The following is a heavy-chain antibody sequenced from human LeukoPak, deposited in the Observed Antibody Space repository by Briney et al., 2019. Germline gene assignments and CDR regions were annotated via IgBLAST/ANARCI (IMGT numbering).Heavy chain of an antibody. V-gene: IGHV4-59*01. Sequence: PSETLSLTCTVSGGSISSYYWSWIRQPPGKGLEWIGYIYYSGSTNYNPSLKSRVTISVDTSKNQFSLKLSSVTAADTAVYYCARDSCSGGSCYSFGWFDPWGQGTLVTVSS. D-gene: IGHD2-15*01. CDR2: IYYSGST. J-gene: IGHJ5*02. CDR3: ARDSCSGGSCYSFGWFDP. CDR1: GGSISSYY.